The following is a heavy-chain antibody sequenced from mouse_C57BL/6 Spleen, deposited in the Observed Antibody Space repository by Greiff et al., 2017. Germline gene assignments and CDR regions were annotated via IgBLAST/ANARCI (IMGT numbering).Heavy chain of an antibody. V-gene: IGHV1-22*01. J-gene: IGHJ1*03. CDR3: ARSGNYYGSSHWYFDV. CDR1: GYTFTDYN. D-gene: IGHD1-1*01. Sequence: VQLQQSGPELVKPGASVKMSCKASGYTFTDYNMHWVKQSHGKSLEWIGYINPNNGGTSYNQKFKGKATLTVNKSSSTAYMELRSLTSEDSAVYYCARSGNYYGSSHWYFDVWGTGTTVTVSS. CDR2: INPNNGGT.